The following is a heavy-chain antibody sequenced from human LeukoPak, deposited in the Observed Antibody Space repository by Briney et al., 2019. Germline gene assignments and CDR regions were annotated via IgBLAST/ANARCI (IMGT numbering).Heavy chain of an antibody. Sequence: SETLSLTCTVSGGSISSHYWSWIRQPPGKGLEWIGYIYNSGSTNYNPSLKSRVTISLDTSKNQFSLNLSSVTAAGTAVYYCARRFCSGGICYSGQDWFDPWGQGTLVTVSS. CDR2: IYNSGST. J-gene: IGHJ5*02. D-gene: IGHD2-15*01. V-gene: IGHV4-59*08. CDR1: GGSISSHY. CDR3: ARRFCSGGICYSGQDWFDP.